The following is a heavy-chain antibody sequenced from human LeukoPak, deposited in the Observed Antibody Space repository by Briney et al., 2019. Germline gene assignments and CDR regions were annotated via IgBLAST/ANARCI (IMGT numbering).Heavy chain of an antibody. CDR1: GFTFDDYA. CDR2: ISWNSGSI. V-gene: IGHV3-9*01. D-gene: IGHD6-19*01. CDR3: AKDIGGWYVGMGA. J-gene: IGHJ5*02. Sequence: GRSLRLSCAASGFTFDDYAMHWVRQAPGKGLEGVSGISWNSGSIGYADSVKGRFTISRDNAKNSLYLQMNSLRAEDTALYYCAKDIGGWYVGMGAWGQGTLVTVSS.